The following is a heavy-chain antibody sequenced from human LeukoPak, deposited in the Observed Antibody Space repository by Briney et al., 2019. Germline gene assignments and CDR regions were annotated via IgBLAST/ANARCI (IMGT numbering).Heavy chain of an antibody. V-gene: IGHV3-23*01. D-gene: IGHD4-11*01. CDR3: AKDQYPTVEEFDY. J-gene: IGHJ4*02. CDR1: GFRFPTYA. CDR2: ISDSGYST. Sequence: PGGSLRLSCAASGFRFPTYAMSWVRQAPGKGLEWVAVISDSGYSTHYADSVKGRFTISRDNSKNTLYLQMNSLKAEDTATYYCAKDQYPTVEEFDYWGQGTLVTVSS.